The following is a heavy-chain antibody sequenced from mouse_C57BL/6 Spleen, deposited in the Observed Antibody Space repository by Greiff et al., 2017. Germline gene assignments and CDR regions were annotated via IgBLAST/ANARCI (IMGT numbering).Heavy chain of an antibody. Sequence: VQLQQPGAELVKPGASVKLSCKASGYTFTSYWMHWVKQRPGQGLEWIGMIHPNSGSTNYNEKFKSKATLTVDKSSSTAYMQLSSLTSEDSAVYYCAIYGSSYEYYFDYWGQGTTLTVSS. CDR2: IHPNSGST. CDR3: AIYGSSYEYYFDY. D-gene: IGHD1-1*01. J-gene: IGHJ2*01. CDR1: GYTFTSYW. V-gene: IGHV1-64*01.